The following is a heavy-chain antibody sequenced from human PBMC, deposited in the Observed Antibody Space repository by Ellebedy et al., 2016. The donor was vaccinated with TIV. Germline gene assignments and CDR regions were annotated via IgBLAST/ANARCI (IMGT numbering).Heavy chain of an antibody. CDR2: ITSGSSAT. Sequence: GESLKISCAASGFTFSTYPTMWVRQAPGKGLEWVSYITSGSSATRYADSVKGRLTISRDNAKNSLYLQMNSLRDEDTAVYYCARVVAGLVGGDYWGQGTQVTVS. CDR3: ARVVAGLVGGDY. J-gene: IGHJ4*02. D-gene: IGHD6-19*01. V-gene: IGHV3-48*02. CDR1: GFTFSTYP.